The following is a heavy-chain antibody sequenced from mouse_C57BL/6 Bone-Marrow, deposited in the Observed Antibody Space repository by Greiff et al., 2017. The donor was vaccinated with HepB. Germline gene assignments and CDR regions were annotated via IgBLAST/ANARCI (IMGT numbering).Heavy chain of an antibody. V-gene: IGHV5-4*03. CDR3: GINWGYYYAMDY. CDR2: ISDGGSYT. D-gene: IGHD4-1*01. Sequence: EVKLMESGGGLVKPGGSLKLSCAASGFTFSSYAMSWVRQTPEKRLEWVATISDGGSYTYYPDNVKVRFTISRDNAKNNLYLQMSHLKSEDTAMYYCGINWGYYYAMDYWGQGTSVTVSS. J-gene: IGHJ4*01. CDR1: GFTFSSYA.